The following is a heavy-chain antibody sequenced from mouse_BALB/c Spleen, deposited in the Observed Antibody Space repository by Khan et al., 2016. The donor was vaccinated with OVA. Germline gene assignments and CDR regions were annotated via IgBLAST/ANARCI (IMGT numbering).Heavy chain of an antibody. CDR1: GFNVKDTY. D-gene: IGHD1-1*01. V-gene: IGHV14-3*02. J-gene: IGHJ3*01. Sequence: EVQLQQSGAELVRPGASVKLSCTASGFNVKDTYIHWMNQRPEQGLEWIGRIDPANGDTKCGPKFQDKATITADKSSHTAYLDLSSLTSDDTSFYYCATLYRSPFAYWGQGTLVTVSA. CDR2: IDPANGDT. CDR3: ATLYRSPFAY.